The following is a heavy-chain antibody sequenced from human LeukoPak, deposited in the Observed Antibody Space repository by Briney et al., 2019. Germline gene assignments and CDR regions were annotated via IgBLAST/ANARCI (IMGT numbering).Heavy chain of an antibody. J-gene: IGHJ4*02. CDR3: AREGPVGQGIAVAPFDY. V-gene: IGHV4-59*01. D-gene: IGHD6-19*01. CDR1: GGSISSYY. Sequence: SETLSLTCTVSGGSISSYYWSWIRQPPGKGLEWIGYIYYSGSTNYNPSLKSRVTISVDTSKNQFSLKLSSVTAADTAVYYCAREGPVGQGIAVAPFDYWGQGTLVTVSS. CDR2: IYYSGST.